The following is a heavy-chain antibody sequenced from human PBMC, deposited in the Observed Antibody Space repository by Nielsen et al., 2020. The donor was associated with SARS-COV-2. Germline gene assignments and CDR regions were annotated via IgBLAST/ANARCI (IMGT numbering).Heavy chain of an antibody. CDR2: ISWNSGSI. Sequence: GGSLRLSCAASGFTFDDYAMHWVRQAPGKGLEWVSGISWNSGSIGYADSVKGRFTISRDNAKNSLYLQMNSLRDEDTAVYYCARVSGRDYWGQGTLVTVSS. CDR1: GFTFDDYA. CDR3: ARVSGRDY. J-gene: IGHJ4*02. V-gene: IGHV3-9*01. D-gene: IGHD1-1*01.